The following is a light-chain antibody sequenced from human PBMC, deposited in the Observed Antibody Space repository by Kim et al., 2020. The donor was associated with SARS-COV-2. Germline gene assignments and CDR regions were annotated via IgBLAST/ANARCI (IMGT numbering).Light chain of an antibody. CDR2: DAS. Sequence: DIQMTQSPSSLSASVGDRVTITCRASQGIYKYLAWYQQKPGKVPKLLIYDASKLESGFPSRFSGRGSGTSFTLTINSLQPEDVATYCCQKYDVAPYTFGQGTKLEI. CDR1: QGIYKY. V-gene: IGKV1-27*01. CDR3: QKYDVAPYT. J-gene: IGKJ2*01.